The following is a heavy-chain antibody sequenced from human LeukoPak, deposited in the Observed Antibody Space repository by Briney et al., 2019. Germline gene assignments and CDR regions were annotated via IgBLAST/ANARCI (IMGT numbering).Heavy chain of an antibody. Sequence: GGSLRLSCAASGFTVSSNYMSWVRQAPGKGLEWVSVIYSGGSTYYADSVKGRFTISRDNSKNTLYLQMNSLRAEDTAVYYCARDLNDYYGSGSYNPTYYYYYGMDVWGQGTTVTVSS. J-gene: IGHJ6*02. CDR1: GFTVSSNY. V-gene: IGHV3-53*01. D-gene: IGHD3-10*01. CDR2: IYSGGST. CDR3: ARDLNDYYGSGSYNPTYYYYYGMDV.